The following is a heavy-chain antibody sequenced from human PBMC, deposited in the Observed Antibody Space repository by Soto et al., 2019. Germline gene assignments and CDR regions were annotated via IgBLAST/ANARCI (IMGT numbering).Heavy chain of an antibody. D-gene: IGHD3-16*01. Sequence: GGALRVSCAASGFTVSSYAMSWVRQAPGKGLEWVSAISGSGGSTYYADSVKGRFTISRDNSKNTLYLQMNSLRAEDTAVYYCAKVPMIGSDFDYWGHGPPVPVSP. J-gene: IGHJ4*01. CDR1: GFTVSSYA. V-gene: IGHV3-23*01. CDR3: AKVPMIGSDFDY. CDR2: ISGSGGST.